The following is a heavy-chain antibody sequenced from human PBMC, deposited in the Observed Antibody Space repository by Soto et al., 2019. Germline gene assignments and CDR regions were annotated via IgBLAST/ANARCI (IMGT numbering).Heavy chain of an antibody. CDR3: ARANHYDFWSGPLGP. CDR2: IYHSGST. D-gene: IGHD3-3*01. CDR1: GGSISSGGYS. J-gene: IGHJ5*02. Sequence: SETLSLTCAVSGGSISSGGYSWSWIRQPPGKGLEWIGYIYHSGSTYYNPSLKSRVTISVDRSKNQFSLNLSSVTAADTAVYYCARANHYDFWSGPLGPWGQGTLVTVSS. V-gene: IGHV4-30-2*01.